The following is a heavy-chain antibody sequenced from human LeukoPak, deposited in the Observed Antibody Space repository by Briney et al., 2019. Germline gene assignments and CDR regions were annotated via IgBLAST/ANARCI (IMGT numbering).Heavy chain of an antibody. CDR2: IFTSGRT. D-gene: IGHD1-26*01. Sequence: SETLSLTCSVSGGSINDYYWTWIRQPAGKGLEWVGRIFTSGRTNYNPSLKSRVSMSVDRSKNQFSLRLNSVTAADAAVYYCARDSGTWFDPWGQGTLVTVSS. CDR3: ARDSGTWFDP. J-gene: IGHJ5*02. CDR1: GGSINDYY. V-gene: IGHV4-4*07.